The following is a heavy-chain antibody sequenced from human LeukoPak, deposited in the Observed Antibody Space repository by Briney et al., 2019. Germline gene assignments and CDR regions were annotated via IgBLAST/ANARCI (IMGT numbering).Heavy chain of an antibody. D-gene: IGHD1-26*01. CDR2: ISWNSGSI. J-gene: IGHJ4*02. CDR3: AKVEQRELYFDY. Sequence: PGGSLRLSCAASGFTFGDYAMHWARQAPGKGLEWVSGISWNSGSIGYADSVKGRFTISRDNAKNSLYLQMNSLRAEDTALYYCAKVEQRELYFDYWGQGTLVTVSS. CDR1: GFTFGDYA. V-gene: IGHV3-9*01.